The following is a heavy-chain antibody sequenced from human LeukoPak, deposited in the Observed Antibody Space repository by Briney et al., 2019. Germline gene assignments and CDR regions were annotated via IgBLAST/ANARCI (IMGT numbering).Heavy chain of an antibody. V-gene: IGHV4-59*01. J-gene: IGHJ6*02. CDR1: GGSISSYY. Sequence: TSETLSLTCTVSGGSISSYYWSWIRQPPGKGLEWIGYIYYSGSTNYNPSLKSRVTISVDTSKNQFSLELSSVTAADTAVYYCARDAKGVYYYYGMDVWGQRTTVTVSS. CDR2: IYYSGST. CDR3: ARDAKGVYYYYGMDV.